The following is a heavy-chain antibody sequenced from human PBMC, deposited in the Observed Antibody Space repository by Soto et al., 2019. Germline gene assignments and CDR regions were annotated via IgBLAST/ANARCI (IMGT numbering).Heavy chain of an antibody. CDR1: GGSFSGYY. V-gene: IGHV4-34*01. CDR3: ARDKTTRLFDY. J-gene: IGHJ4*02. Sequence: QVQLQQWGAGLLKPSETLSLTCAVYGGSFSGYYWTWIRQPPGTGLVWIGEINHSGSTNYNPSLKSRVTISVDTFNNHFSLKLTSVTAADTAVYYCARDKTTRLFDYWGQGTLVTVSS. D-gene: IGHD1-7*01. CDR2: INHSGST.